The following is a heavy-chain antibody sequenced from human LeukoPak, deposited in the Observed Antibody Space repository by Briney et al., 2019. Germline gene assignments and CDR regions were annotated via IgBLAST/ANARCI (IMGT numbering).Heavy chain of an antibody. CDR3: ARQLGYCSDGSCYFPY. J-gene: IGHJ4*02. CDR1: GFTFSSSA. V-gene: IGHV3-23*01. CDR2: ISNNGGYT. Sequence: GGSQRLSCAASGFTFSSSAMSWVRQAPGKGLEWVPAISNNGGYTYYADSVQGRFTISRDNSKSTLCLQMNSLRAEDTAVYYSARQLGYCSDGSCYFPYWGQGTLVTVSS. D-gene: IGHD2-15*01.